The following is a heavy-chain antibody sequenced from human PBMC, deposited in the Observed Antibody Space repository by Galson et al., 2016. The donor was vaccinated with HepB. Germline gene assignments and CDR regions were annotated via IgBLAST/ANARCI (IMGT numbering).Heavy chain of an antibody. D-gene: IGHD6-19*01. CDR3: AKGGPGIAVPADL. CDR1: GLIFSNHA. J-gene: IGHJ5*02. Sequence: SLRLSCAASGLIFSNHAMHWVRQAPGQGLEWVAVTSHDGSNEYYADSVKGRFANSRDNPKNALYLQMNSLTAGDTAVYCCAKGGPGIAVPADLWGQGTLVTVSS. V-gene: IGHV3-30*18. CDR2: TSHDGSNE.